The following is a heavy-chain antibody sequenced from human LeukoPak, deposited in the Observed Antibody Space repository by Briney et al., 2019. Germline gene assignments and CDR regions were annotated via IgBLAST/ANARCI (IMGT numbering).Heavy chain of an antibody. J-gene: IGHJ5*02. D-gene: IGHD3-22*01. CDR2: IWYVGINK. CDR1: GFTFSSYG. V-gene: IGHV3-33*01. Sequence: GGSLRLSCAAPGFTFSSYGMHWVRQAPGRGLGWGAVIWYVGINKYYADSVKGRFTISRDNFKSKLYLQMKSLRAEDTAVYYCARDRITMIVGTWFAPWGQGTLVTVSS. CDR3: ARDRITMIVGTWFAP.